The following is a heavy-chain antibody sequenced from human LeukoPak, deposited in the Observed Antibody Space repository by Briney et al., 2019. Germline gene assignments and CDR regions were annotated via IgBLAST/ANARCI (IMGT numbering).Heavy chain of an antibody. J-gene: IGHJ4*02. Sequence: GESLKISCKASGFTFNTYSIAWVRQMPGKGLEWMGIIYPGDSDTRYSPSFQGQVTISADKSISTAYLQWSSLKASDTAMYYCARGRYYYDSSGSALGDYWGQGTLVTVSS. CDR1: GFTFNTYS. V-gene: IGHV5-51*03. CDR3: ARGRYYYDSSGSALGDY. CDR2: IYPGDSDT. D-gene: IGHD3-22*01.